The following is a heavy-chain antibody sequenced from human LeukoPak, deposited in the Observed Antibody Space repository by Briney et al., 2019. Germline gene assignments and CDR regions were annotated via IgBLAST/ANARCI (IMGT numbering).Heavy chain of an antibody. CDR1: GFTFSSNS. D-gene: IGHD3-22*01. CDR3: ARSHYYESSGYFSYYYGLDV. CDR2: ISSSSSYI. V-gene: IGHV3-21*01. J-gene: IGHJ6*02. Sequence: GGSLRLSCAASGFTFSSNSWNWVRQGPGKGRKGVSSISSSSSYIYYADSVKGGFTISRDNAKNSLYLQMNSLRAEDTAVYYCARSHYYESSGYFSYYYGLDVWGQGTTVTVSS.